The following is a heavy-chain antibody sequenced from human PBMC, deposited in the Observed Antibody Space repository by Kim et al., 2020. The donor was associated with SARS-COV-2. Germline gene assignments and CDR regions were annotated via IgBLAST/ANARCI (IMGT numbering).Heavy chain of an antibody. J-gene: IGHJ4*02. V-gene: IGHV3-11*06. CDR3: AREDAARLGYSDY. D-gene: IGHD6-13*01. Sequence: GASVKGRFTISKDNAKNSLYLQMTSLRAEDTAVYYCAREDAARLGYSDYWGPGTLVTVSS.